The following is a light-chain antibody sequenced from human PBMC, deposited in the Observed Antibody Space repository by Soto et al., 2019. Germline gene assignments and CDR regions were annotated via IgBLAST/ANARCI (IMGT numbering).Light chain of an antibody. CDR3: QQYNNWPRT. Sequence: EIVMTQSPATLSVSPGERATLSCRASQSVSSDLAWYHQKPGQAPRLLIYGASTRATGIPARFSGSGSGTELTHTINSLQSEDFAVYYCQQYNNWPRTFGQGTKVDIK. J-gene: IGKJ1*01. CDR2: GAS. V-gene: IGKV3-15*01. CDR1: QSVSSD.